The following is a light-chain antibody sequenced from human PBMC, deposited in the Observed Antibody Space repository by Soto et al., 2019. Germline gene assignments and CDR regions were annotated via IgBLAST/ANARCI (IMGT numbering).Light chain of an antibody. J-gene: IGKJ2*01. CDR2: DAS. CDR1: QDIAYY. V-gene: IGKV1-33*01. CDR3: QQYDNLPYT. Sequence: DIQMTQSPSSLSASVGDRVTVTCQASQDIAYYLNWFQQKPGKAPKLLIYDASNLETGVPSRFSGIRFGTDFTFTISSLQPEDISTYYCQQYDNLPYTFGQRTKLEIK.